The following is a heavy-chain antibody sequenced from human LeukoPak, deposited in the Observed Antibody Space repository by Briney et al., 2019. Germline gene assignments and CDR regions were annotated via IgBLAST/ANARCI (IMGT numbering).Heavy chain of an antibody. CDR2: ISAGGGST. Sequence: GGSLRLSCAASGFTLSNYAMSWVRQVPGKGLEWVSGISAGGGSTYYADSMKGRFTISRDNSKNTLYLQMNTLRAEDTAIYYCARRFDLFEYWGQGTLVIVSS. D-gene: IGHD3-9*01. V-gene: IGHV3-23*01. CDR1: GFTLSNYA. J-gene: IGHJ4*02. CDR3: ARRFDLFEY.